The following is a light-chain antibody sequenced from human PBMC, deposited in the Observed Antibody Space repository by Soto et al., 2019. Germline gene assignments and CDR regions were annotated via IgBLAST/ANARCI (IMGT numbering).Light chain of an antibody. J-gene: IGLJ1*01. Sequence: QSALTQPASVSGSPGQSITISCTGTSSDVGAYNYVSWYQHHPGKAPKLMIYEVSNRPSGVSNRLSGSKSGNTASLTISGLQAEDEADYYCSSYTSSSTYVFGTGTKLTVL. V-gene: IGLV2-14*01. CDR3: SSYTSSSTYV. CDR1: SSDVGAYNY. CDR2: EVS.